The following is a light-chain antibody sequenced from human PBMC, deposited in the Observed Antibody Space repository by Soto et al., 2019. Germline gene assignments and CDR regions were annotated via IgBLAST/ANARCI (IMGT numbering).Light chain of an antibody. V-gene: IGKV3-15*01. CDR1: QSVSSN. CDR3: QQYDNWPRT. CDR2: GAS. J-gene: IGKJ1*01. Sequence: EIVMTQSPATLSVSPGERVTLSCRASQSVSSNLAWYQQKPGQTPRLLMYGASTRATGIPARFSGSGSGTEYTLTISSLQSEGFAVYYCQQYDNWPRTFGQGTKVDIK.